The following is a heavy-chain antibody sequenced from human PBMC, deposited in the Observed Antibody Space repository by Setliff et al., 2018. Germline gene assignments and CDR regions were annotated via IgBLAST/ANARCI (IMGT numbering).Heavy chain of an antibody. CDR3: VRSAVYCASDCYPRYFDS. J-gene: IGHJ4*02. CDR2: IYHDGNS. V-gene: IGHV4-4*02. D-gene: IGHD2-21*01. CDR1: GVSINSLSW. Sequence: KPSETLSLTCAVSGVSINSLSWWSWVRQSPGKGLEWIGEIYHDGNSNFNPSVHYSPSLKSRVSISVDTSKNQVSLKLSSVTAADTAVYSCVRSAVYCASDCYPRYFDSWGQGTLVNVSS.